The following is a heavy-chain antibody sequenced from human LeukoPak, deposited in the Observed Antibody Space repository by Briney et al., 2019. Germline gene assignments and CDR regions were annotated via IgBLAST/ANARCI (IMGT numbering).Heavy chain of an antibody. CDR2: FDPEDGET. V-gene: IGHV1-24*01. J-gene: IGHJ4*02. D-gene: IGHD1-7*01. CDR1: GYTLTELS. CDR3: ATVRVNWNYVLCYFDY. Sequence: ASVKVSCKVSGYTLTELSMHWVRQAPGKGLEWMGGFDPEDGETIYAQKFQSRVTMTEDTSTDTAYMELSSLRSEDTAVYYCATVRVNWNYVLCYFDYWGQGTLVTVSS.